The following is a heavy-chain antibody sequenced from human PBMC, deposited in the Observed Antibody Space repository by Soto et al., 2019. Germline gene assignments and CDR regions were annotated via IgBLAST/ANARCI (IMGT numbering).Heavy chain of an antibody. J-gene: IGHJ4*02. V-gene: IGHV3-30*18. CDR3: AKIAVPYYYDSSGYYYGVDY. CDR1: GFTFSSYG. CDR2: ISYDGSNK. Sequence: GGSLRLSCASSGFTFSSYGMHWVRQAPGKGLEWVAVISYDGSNKYYADSVKGRFTISRDNSKNTLYLQMNSLRAEDTAVYYCAKIAVPYYYDSSGYYYGVDYWGQGTLVTVSS. D-gene: IGHD3-22*01.